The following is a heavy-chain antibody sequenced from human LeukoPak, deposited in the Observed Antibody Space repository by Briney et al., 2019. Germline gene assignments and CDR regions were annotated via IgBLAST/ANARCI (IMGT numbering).Heavy chain of an antibody. D-gene: IGHD3-10*01. V-gene: IGHV3-23*01. Sequence: PGGSLRLSCAASGFTFSSYAMSWVRQAPGKGLEWVSAISGSGGSTYYADSVKGRFTISRDNSENTLYLQMNSLRAEDTAVYYCAIAAPRGITMVRGVIITEPFDPWGQGTLVTVSS. J-gene: IGHJ5*02. CDR3: AIAAPRGITMVRGVIITEPFDP. CDR2: ISGSGGST. CDR1: GFTFSSYA.